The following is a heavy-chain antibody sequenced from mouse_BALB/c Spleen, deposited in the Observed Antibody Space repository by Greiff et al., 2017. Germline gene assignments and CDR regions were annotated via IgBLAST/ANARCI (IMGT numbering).Heavy chain of an antibody. CDR1: GYTFTSYW. J-gene: IGHJ4*01. CDR3: ARSGTTASYAMDY. CDR2: INPSTGYT. D-gene: IGHD1-2*01. V-gene: IGHV1-4*01. Sequence: VQLQQPGAELVRPGASVKLSCKASGYTFTSYWMHWVKQRPGQGLEWIGYINPSTGYTEYNQKFKDKATLTADKSSSTAYMQLSSLTSEDSAVYYCARSGTTASYAMDYWGQGTSVTVSS.